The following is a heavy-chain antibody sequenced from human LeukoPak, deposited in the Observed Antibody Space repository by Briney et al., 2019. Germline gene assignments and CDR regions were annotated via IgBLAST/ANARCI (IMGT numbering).Heavy chain of an antibody. CDR2: IYPGDSDT. D-gene: IGHD3-22*01. Sequence: GESLKISCKGSGYSFTSYWIGWVRRMPGKGLEWMGIIYPGDSDTRYSPSFQGQVTISADKSISTAYLQWSSLKASDTAMYYCARTRVWGSYYYDSSGYYYDYWGQGTLVTVSS. CDR1: GYSFTSYW. V-gene: IGHV5-51*01. CDR3: ARTRVWGSYYYDSSGYYYDY. J-gene: IGHJ4*02.